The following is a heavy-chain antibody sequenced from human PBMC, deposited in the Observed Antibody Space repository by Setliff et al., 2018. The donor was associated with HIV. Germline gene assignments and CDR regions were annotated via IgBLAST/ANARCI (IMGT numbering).Heavy chain of an antibody. V-gene: IGHV3-7*03. J-gene: IGHJ6*03. Sequence: GGSLRLSCQTSGFTFSKHWMNWVRQAPGRGLEWVANVNEDGTEKHYVDSVKGRFTVSRDNTKNSLYLQINNLRVEDTAVYYCVRSDWELIRGLWNYYYYYMDVWGKGTTVTVSS. CDR2: VNEDGTEK. CDR1: GFTFSKHW. D-gene: IGHD2-21*02. CDR3: VRSDWELIRGLWNYYYYYMDV.